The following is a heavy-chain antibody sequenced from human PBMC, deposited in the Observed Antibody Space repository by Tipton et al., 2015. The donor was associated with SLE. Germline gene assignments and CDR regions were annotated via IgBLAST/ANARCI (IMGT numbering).Heavy chain of an antibody. J-gene: IGHJ4*02. CDR2: INHSGST. CDR1: GGSFSGYY. CDR3: ASGRPTPDY. Sequence: LRLSCAVYGGSFSGYYWSWIRQPPGKGLEWIGEINHSGSTNYNPSLKSRVTISVDTSKNQFSLKLSSVTAADTAVYYCASGRPTPDYWGQGTLVTVSS. V-gene: IGHV4-34*01.